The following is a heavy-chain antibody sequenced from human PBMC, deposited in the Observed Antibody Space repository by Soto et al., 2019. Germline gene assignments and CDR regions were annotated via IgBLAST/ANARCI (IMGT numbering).Heavy chain of an antibody. Sequence: QVQLVQSGAELRKPGASVKVACEAFGYSFSYYGISWVRQAPGQGLEWMGWINPSNGNRNYAQKFEDRVTMTIATSSSTAYMALSSLKFDDTAIYYCARDRLRGYDNSGFYSWGQGTLVTVSS. J-gene: IGHJ5*01. CDR3: ARDRLRGYDNSGFYS. D-gene: IGHD5-12*01. V-gene: IGHV1-18*01. CDR1: GYSFSYYG. CDR2: INPSNGNR.